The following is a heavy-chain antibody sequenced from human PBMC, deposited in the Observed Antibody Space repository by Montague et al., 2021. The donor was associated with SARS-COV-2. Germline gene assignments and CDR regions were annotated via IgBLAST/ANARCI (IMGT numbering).Heavy chain of an antibody. Sequence: SETLSLTCAVHGTSFSGYYWNWICQPPGKGLEWIGEINHGGSTKYSPSPKSRLTISADTSENQFSLKLTSVAAADTAAYYCARLRDGVVPSPILGVGPYYSYYYMDVWGRGTTVTVSS. CDR3: ARLRDGVVPSPILGVGPYYSYYYMDV. J-gene: IGHJ6*03. CDR2: INHGGST. V-gene: IGHV4-34*01. D-gene: IGHD3-10*01. CDR1: GTSFSGYY.